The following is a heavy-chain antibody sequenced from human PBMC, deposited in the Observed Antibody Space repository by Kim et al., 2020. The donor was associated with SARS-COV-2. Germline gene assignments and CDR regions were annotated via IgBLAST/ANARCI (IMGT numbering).Heavy chain of an antibody. CDR3: ATGGYYYGSS. V-gene: IGHV4-34*01. Sequence: SETLSLTCAVYGGSFSGYYWSWIRQPPGKGLEWIGEINHSGSTNYNPSLKSRVTISVDTSKNQFSLKLSSVTAADTAVYYCATGGYYYGSSWGQGTLVTVSS. J-gene: IGHJ5*02. CDR1: GGSFSGYY. D-gene: IGHD3-10*01. CDR2: INHSGST.